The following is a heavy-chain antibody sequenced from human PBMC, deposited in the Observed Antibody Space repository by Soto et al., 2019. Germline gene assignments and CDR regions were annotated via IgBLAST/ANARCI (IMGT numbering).Heavy chain of an antibody. CDR1: GFTFSTYS. V-gene: IGHV3-21*01. J-gene: IGHJ3*02. CDR3: ARDRARTTNAFDI. D-gene: IGHD3-10*01. Sequence: EVQLVESGGGLVKPGGSLRLSCAASGFTFSTYSLTWVRQAPGKGLEWVSSISSSGTYIFYADSVKGRFTISRENAQNSLFLQMYSLRADDTAVYFCARDRARTTNAFDIWGQGTMVTVSS. CDR2: ISSSGTYI.